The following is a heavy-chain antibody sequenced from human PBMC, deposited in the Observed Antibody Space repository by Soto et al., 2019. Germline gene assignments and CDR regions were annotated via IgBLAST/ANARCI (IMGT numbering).Heavy chain of an antibody. CDR2: ISGDNGQT. Sequence: ASVKVSCKASGYTFTSYGISWVRQAPGQGLEWMGWISGDNGQTTYGQKFRGRVTITTDTSTSTAYMELRSLRSDDTGVYYCARDGRKQVWVEGLSDMDVWGQGTTVTVSS. CDR3: ARDGRKQVWVEGLSDMDV. J-gene: IGHJ6*02. CDR1: GYTFTSYG. D-gene: IGHD5-18*01. V-gene: IGHV1-18*01.